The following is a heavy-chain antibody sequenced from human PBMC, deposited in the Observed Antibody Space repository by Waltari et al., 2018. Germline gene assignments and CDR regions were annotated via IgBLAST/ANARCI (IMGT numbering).Heavy chain of an antibody. D-gene: IGHD6-13*01. CDR3: ARAGGSSSWYYYGMDV. Sequence: QLQLQESGPGLVKPSETLSLTCPVSGGSISSSSYYWGWIRQPPGKGLEWIGSIYYSGSTYYNPSLKSRDTISVDTSKNQFSLKLSSVTAADTAVYYCARAGGSSSWYYYGMDVWGQGTTVTVSS. CDR2: IYYSGST. CDR1: GGSISSSSYY. J-gene: IGHJ6*02. V-gene: IGHV4-39*07.